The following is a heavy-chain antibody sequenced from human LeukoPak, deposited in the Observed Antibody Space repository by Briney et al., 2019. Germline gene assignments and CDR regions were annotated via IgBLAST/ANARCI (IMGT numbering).Heavy chain of an antibody. CDR1: GGSISSGSYY. D-gene: IGHD1-26*01. CDR3: ARLVYDVVGAAYYFDY. CDR2: IYTSGST. V-gene: IGHV4-61*02. Sequence: PSQTLSLTCTVSGGSISSGSYYWSWIRQPAGKGLECIGRIYTSGSTNYNPSLKSRVTISVDTSKNQFSLKLSSVTAADTAVYYCARLVYDVVGAAYYFDYWGQGTLVTVSS. J-gene: IGHJ4*02.